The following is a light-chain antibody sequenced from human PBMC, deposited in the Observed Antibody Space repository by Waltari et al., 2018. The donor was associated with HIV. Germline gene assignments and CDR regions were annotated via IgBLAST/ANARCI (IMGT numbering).Light chain of an antibody. CDR2: GAS. J-gene: IGKJ2*01. V-gene: IGKV1-39*01. Sequence: DMQMTQSTSSLYASVGDRVTVTCRASQSIGDQLNWFQPGTGKVPTLLIFGASSLHSGVPTRLSGSGSGTDFTLTIHSLQPEDFATYWCQQSYTSSYTFGQGTRLEIK. CDR3: QQSYTSSYT. CDR1: QSIGDQ.